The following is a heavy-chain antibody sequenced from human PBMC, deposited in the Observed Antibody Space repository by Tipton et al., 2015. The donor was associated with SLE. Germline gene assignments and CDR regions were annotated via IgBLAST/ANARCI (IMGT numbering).Heavy chain of an antibody. D-gene: IGHD3/OR15-3a*01. Sequence: GSLRLSCAASGFTFSDYWMSWVRQAPGKGLEWVANIKQDGSVQQYVDSVKGRFTISRDNAKNSLYLQMDSLRAEDTAVYYCAKASRTLPEKWGQGTLVTVSS. J-gene: IGHJ4*02. CDR2: IKQDGSVQ. V-gene: IGHV3-7*01. CDR1: GFTFSDYW. CDR3: AKASRTLPEK.